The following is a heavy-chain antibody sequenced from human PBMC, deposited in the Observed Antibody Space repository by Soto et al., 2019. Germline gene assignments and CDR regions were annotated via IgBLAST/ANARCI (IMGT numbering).Heavy chain of an antibody. Sequence: GGSLRLSCAASGFTFSSYSMNWVRQAPGKGLEWVSSISSSSSYIYYADSVKGRFTISRDNAKNSLYLQMNSLRAEDTAVYYCARDAATSSWYLRNNWFDPWGQGTLVTVSS. J-gene: IGHJ5*02. V-gene: IGHV3-21*01. CDR2: ISSSSSYI. D-gene: IGHD6-13*01. CDR3: ARDAATSSWYLRNNWFDP. CDR1: GFTFSSYS.